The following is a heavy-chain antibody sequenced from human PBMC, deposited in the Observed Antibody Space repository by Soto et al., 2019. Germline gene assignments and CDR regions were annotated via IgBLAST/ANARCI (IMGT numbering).Heavy chain of an antibody. Sequence: QAQLVESGGGVVQPGRSLRLSCAASGFIFSGYAMHWVRQSPGKGLEWVAVVSYDGDTEYYADSVKGRFTISRDNSQNTLYLQMNSLRPEDAAIYYCAKEMRGYEIDSWGQGTLVTVSS. J-gene: IGHJ4*02. V-gene: IGHV3-30-3*01. CDR2: VSYDGDTE. CDR3: AKEMRGYEIDS. D-gene: IGHD5-12*01. CDR1: GFIFSGYA.